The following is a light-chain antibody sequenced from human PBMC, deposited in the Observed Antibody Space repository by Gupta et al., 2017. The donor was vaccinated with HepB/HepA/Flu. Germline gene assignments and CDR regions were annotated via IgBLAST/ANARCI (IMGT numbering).Light chain of an antibody. CDR2: DAS. J-gene: IGKJ4*01. CDR1: QSVSSY. Sequence: EIVLTQSLATLSLSPGERATLSCRASQSVSSYLAWYQQKPGQAPRLLNYDASNRATGIPARFSGSGSGTDFTLTISSLEPEDFAVYYCQQRSNWPFTFGGGTKVEIK. V-gene: IGKV3-11*01. CDR3: QQRSNWPFT.